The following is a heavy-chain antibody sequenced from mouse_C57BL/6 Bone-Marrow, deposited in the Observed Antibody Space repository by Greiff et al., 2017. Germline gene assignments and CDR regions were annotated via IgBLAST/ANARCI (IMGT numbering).Heavy chain of an antibody. V-gene: IGHV2-6*01. D-gene: IGHD2-3*01. J-gene: IGHJ3*01. CDR3: ARATDGYRFAY. Sequence: VKLVESGPGLVAPSQSLSITCTVSGFSLTSYGVDWVRQSPGKGLEWLGVIWGVGSTNYNSAFKSSLSISKDNSKSQVFLKMNSLQTDDTAMYYCARATDGYRFAYWGQGTLVTVSA. CDR1: GFSLTSYG. CDR2: IWGVGST.